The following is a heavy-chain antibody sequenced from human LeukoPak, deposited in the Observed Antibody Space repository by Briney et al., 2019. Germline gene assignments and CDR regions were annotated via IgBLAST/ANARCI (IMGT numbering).Heavy chain of an antibody. Sequence: GGSLRLSCAASGFTVSSNYMSWVRQAPGRGLEWVSVIYSGGSTYYAVSVKGRFTISTDNSKNTLYLQMNSLRAKDTAVYYCAREGYCSGGSSWRYFQHWGQGTLVTVSS. J-gene: IGHJ1*01. CDR3: AREGYCSGGSSWRYFQH. CDR2: IYSGGST. V-gene: IGHV3-66*02. CDR1: GFTVSSNY. D-gene: IGHD2-15*01.